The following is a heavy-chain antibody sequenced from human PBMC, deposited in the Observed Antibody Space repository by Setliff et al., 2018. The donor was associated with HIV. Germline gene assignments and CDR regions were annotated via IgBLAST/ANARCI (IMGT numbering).Heavy chain of an antibody. D-gene: IGHD3-22*01. CDR1: EFPFSSHT. Sequence: GGSLRLSCAASEFPFSSHTMHWVRQAPGKGLEWVGVISYDGRNKYYADSVRGRFTISRDNSKNTLYLQMNSPRTEDTAVYYCAREMPMIYWYFDLWGRGTLVTVSS. CDR3: AREMPMIYWYFDL. J-gene: IGHJ2*01. CDR2: ISYDGRNK. V-gene: IGHV3-30*04.